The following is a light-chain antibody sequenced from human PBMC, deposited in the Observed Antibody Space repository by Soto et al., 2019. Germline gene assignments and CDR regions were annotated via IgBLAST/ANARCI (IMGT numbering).Light chain of an antibody. V-gene: IGKV3-11*01. J-gene: IGKJ1*01. CDR2: AAS. Sequence: VLTQLPSSLPLLPRASPNLSCRASQSVSSYLTWYQQKPGKAPKLLIYAASSMDSGIPSRFSGSGSGTDFTLTISRLEPEDFATYYCQQLNSYLRTFGQGTKVDIK. CDR1: QSVSSY. CDR3: QQLNSYLRT.